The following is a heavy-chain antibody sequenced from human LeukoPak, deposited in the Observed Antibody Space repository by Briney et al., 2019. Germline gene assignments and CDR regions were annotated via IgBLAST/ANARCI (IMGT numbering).Heavy chain of an antibody. D-gene: IGHD4-23*01. J-gene: IGHJ6*03. CDR3: ARPYGVNFPYYYYMDV. V-gene: IGHV1-2*06. Sequence: GASVKVSCKASGYTFTGYYMHWVRQAPGQGLEWMGRINPNSGGTNYAQKFQGRVTMTRDTSISTAYMELSRLKSDDTAVYYCARPYGVNFPYYYYMDVWGKGTTVTVSS. CDR1: GYTFTGYY. CDR2: INPNSGGT.